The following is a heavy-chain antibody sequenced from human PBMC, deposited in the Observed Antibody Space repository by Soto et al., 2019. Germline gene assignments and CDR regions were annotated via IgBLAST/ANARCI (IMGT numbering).Heavy chain of an antibody. CDR1: GFTFSSYG. CDR3: ARDPRAGVVVTTRSGGMDV. D-gene: IGHD2-21*02. CDR2: IWYDGSNK. V-gene: IGHV3-33*01. Sequence: QVQLVESGGGVVQPGRSLRLSCAASGFTFSSYGMHWVRQAPGKGLEWVAVIWYDGSNKYYADSVKGRFTISRDNSKNTLYLQMNSLRADDTAVYYCARDPRAGVVVTTRSGGMDVWGQGTTVTVSS. J-gene: IGHJ6*02.